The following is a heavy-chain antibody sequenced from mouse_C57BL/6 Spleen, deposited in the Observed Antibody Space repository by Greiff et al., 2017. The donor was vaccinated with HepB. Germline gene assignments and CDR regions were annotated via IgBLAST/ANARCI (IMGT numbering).Heavy chain of an antibody. D-gene: IGHD1-1*01. CDR3: ARSRENGRSWNDAMDY. CDR1: GYTFTSYW. V-gene: IGHV1-64*01. J-gene: IGHJ4*01. Sequence: VQLQQPGAELVKPGASVKLSCKASGYTFTSYWMHWVKQRPGQGLEWIGMIHPNSGSTNYNEKFKSKATLTVDKSSRTAYMQLSSLTSEDSAVYYCARSRENGRSWNDAMDYWGQGTSVTVSS. CDR2: IHPNSGST.